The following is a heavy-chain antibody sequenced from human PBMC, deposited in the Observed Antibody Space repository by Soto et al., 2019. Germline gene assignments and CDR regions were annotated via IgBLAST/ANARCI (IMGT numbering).Heavy chain of an antibody. V-gene: IGHV3-15*01. CDR2: IKSKTDGGTT. J-gene: IGHJ3*02. CDR3: TTGRTGAFDI. Sequence: SCAASGFTINRNDMYWVRQAPGKGLEWVGRIKSKTDGGTTDYAAPVKGRFTISRDDSKNTLYLQMNSLKTEDTAVYYCTTGRTGAFDIWGQGTMVTVSS. D-gene: IGHD2-2*01. CDR1: GFTINRND.